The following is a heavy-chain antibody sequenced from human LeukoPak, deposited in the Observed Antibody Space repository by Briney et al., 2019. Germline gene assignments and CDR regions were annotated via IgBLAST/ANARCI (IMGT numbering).Heavy chain of an antibody. J-gene: IGHJ4*02. CDR3: ARVLNVPKLIDS. Sequence: PLETLSLTCTVSGSSITSTYYWAWFRQPPGKGLEWIATVFQLQTVRTFNNPSLESRVTMLLDTSQNQFSLNLTSVTAADTALYFCARVLNVPKLIDSWGQGTLVTVSS. CDR2: VFQLQTVRT. V-gene: IGHV4-38-2*02. D-gene: IGHD3-10*02. CDR1: GSSITSTYY.